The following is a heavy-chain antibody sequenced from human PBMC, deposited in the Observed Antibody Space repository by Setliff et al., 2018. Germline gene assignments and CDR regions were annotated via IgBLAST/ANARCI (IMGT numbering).Heavy chain of an antibody. CDR3: ARDALYDSNDRNSYYGNWLDP. J-gene: IGHJ5*02. V-gene: IGHV1-69*13. CDR2: IIPIYGST. D-gene: IGHD3-22*01. CDR1: GGSFSNYA. Sequence: ASVKVSCKASGGSFSNYAIIWVRQAPGQGPEWMGGIIPIYGSTNNAEKFQGRVTFSADESMSTVYMELSSLTSADTALYYCARDALYDSNDRNSYYGNWLDPWGQGPLVTVSS.